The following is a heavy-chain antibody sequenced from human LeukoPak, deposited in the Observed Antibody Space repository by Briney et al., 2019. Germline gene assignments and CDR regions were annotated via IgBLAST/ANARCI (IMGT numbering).Heavy chain of an antibody. V-gene: IGHV1-18*01. CDR3: AAAGGAMVRGVIVAPRAFDI. CDR1: GYTFTSYG. D-gene: IGHD3-10*01. J-gene: IGHJ3*02. Sequence: ASVKVSCKASGYTFTSYGISWVRQAPGQGLEWMGWISAYNGNTNYAQKLQGRVTMTTDTSTSTAYMELSSLRSEDTAVYYCAAAGGAMVRGVIVAPRAFDIWGQGTMVTVSS. CDR2: ISAYNGNT.